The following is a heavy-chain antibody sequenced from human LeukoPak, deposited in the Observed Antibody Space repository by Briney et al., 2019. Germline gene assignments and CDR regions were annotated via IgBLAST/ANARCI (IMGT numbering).Heavy chain of an antibody. CDR2: IIGGAGST. Sequence: GGSLRLSCAASGFSFSSLGMSWVRQAPGKGLEWGSGIIGGAGSTYYADSVKGRFPISGGNSKNTLFLQMSSLRAEDSAVYYCAHGAMYQLDYWGQGILVSVSS. V-gene: IGHV3-23*01. CDR3: AHGAMYQLDY. J-gene: IGHJ4*02. CDR1: GFSFSSLG. D-gene: IGHD2-2*01.